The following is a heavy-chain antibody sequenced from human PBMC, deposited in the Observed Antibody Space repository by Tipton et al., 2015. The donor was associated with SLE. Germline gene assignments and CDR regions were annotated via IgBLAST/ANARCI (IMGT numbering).Heavy chain of an antibody. Sequence: SLRLSCAASGFTFSSYGMHWVRQAPGKGLEWVAVIWYDGTNKYYADSVKGRFTISRDNSKNTLYLQMNSLRAEDTAVYYCARKVVVPGAIRDYFGMDDWGQGTTVTVSS. D-gene: IGHD2-2*01. CDR1: GFTFSSYG. CDR3: ARKVVVPGAIRDYFGMDD. J-gene: IGHJ6*02. CDR2: IWYDGTNK. V-gene: IGHV3-33*08.